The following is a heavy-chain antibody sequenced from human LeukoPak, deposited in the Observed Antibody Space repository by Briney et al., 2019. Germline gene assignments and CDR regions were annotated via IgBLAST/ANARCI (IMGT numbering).Heavy chain of an antibody. CDR1: GFTVSSNY. V-gene: IGHV3-66*01. D-gene: IGHD4-17*01. J-gene: IGHJ5*02. Sequence: GGSLRLSCAASGFTVSSNYMSGVRHAPGKGLEWVSDIYSGGSTYYADSVKGRFTISRDNSKNTLYPQMNSLRAEDTAVYYCARVVYGDYGGTLNWFDPWGQGTLVTVSS. CDR3: ARVVYGDYGGTLNWFDP. CDR2: IYSGGST.